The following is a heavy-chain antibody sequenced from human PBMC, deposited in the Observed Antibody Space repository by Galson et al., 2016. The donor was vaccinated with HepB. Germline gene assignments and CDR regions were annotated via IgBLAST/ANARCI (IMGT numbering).Heavy chain of an antibody. J-gene: IGHJ6*02. Sequence: SLRLSCAASGFSFSYFGIHWVRQAPGKGLEWVAIISYDGSHSYYVDSVKGRFTISRDNSKNMMYLQMDSLRVEDTAVYYCAKDAGGKGSAFHYGLDVWGQGTTVTVSS. V-gene: IGHV3-30*18. CDR2: ISYDGSHS. D-gene: IGHD3-16*01. CDR3: AKDAGGKGSAFHYGLDV. CDR1: GFSFSYFG.